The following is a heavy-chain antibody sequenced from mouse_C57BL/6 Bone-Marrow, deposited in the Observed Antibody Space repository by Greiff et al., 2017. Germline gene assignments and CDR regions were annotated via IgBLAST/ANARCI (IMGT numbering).Heavy chain of an antibody. J-gene: IGHJ3*01. D-gene: IGHD1-1*01. CDR2: ILPRIGGT. CDR1: DSEVFPIAY. CDR3: GRGYGSSYPFAY. Sequence: VQLQQSGSELRSPGSSVKLSCKDFDSEVFPIAYMSWVRQKPGHGFEWIGGILPRIGGTFYGEKFEDKATLDADTLSNTAYLELNSLTYEDAAIYHCGRGYGSSYPFAYWGQGTLVTVSA. V-gene: IGHV15-2*01.